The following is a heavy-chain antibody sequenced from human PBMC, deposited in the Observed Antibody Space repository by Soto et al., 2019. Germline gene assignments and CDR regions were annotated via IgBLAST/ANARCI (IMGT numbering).Heavy chain of an antibody. CDR2: ISRSGGST. CDR3: VKAYFGMDV. CDR1: GFSFSSYY. V-gene: IGHV3-23*01. Sequence: GGSLRLSCAASGFSFSSYYMSWVRQAPGKGLEWVSGISRSGGSTYYADSVKGRFTISSDNSKDTLFVQMSSLRAEDTAVYYCVKAYFGMDVWGQGTTVTVSS. J-gene: IGHJ6*02.